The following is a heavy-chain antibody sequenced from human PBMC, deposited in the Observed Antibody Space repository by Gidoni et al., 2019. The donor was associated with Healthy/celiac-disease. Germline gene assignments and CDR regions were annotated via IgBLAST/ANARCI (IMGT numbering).Heavy chain of an antibody. V-gene: IGHV4-59*08. Sequence: VQLQESGPGLVKPSETLSLTCTVSGGSISSYYRRWIRQPPGKGLEWLGYIYYSGSTNYNPSLKSRVTISVDTSKNQYTLKLSSVTASDTAVYYCARTRYGSGGSCSLDYYGMDVWGQGTTVTVSS. CDR2: IYYSGST. D-gene: IGHD2-15*01. CDR1: GGSISSYY. J-gene: IGHJ6*02. CDR3: ARTRYGSGGSCSLDYYGMDV.